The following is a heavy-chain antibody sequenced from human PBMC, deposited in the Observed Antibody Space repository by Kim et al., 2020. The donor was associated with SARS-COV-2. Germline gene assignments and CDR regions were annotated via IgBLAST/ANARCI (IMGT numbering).Heavy chain of an antibody. V-gene: IGHV3-33*01. CDR3: ALGLGSNYGKYY. CDR1: GFTFSSYG. D-gene: IGHD4-4*01. J-gene: IGHJ4*02. Sequence: GGSLRLSCAASGFTFSSYGMHWVRQAPGKGLEWVAVIWYDGSNKYYADSVKGRFTISRDNSKNTLYLQMNSLRAEDTAVYYCALGLGSNYGKYYWGQGTLGTVSS. CDR2: IWYDGSNK.